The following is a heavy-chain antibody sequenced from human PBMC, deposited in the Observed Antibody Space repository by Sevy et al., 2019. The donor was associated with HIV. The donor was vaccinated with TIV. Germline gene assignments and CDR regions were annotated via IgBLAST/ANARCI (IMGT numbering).Heavy chain of an antibody. CDR2: LYINGNT. Sequence: SETLSLTCTVSGGSISSGSYYWSWIRQSAGKGLEWIGRLYINGNTNYNPSLKSRVTMSVDTSKNQFSLKLSSVTAADTAVYYCASGRYSSGWDYYYYYAMDVWGQGTTVTVSS. V-gene: IGHV4-61*02. CDR1: GGSISSGSYY. J-gene: IGHJ6*02. D-gene: IGHD6-19*01. CDR3: ASGRYSSGWDYYYYYAMDV.